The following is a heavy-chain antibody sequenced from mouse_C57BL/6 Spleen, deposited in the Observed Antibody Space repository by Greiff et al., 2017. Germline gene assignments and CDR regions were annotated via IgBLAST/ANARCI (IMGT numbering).Heavy chain of an antibody. J-gene: IGHJ4*01. CDR1: GFTFSSYA. CDR2: ISDGGSYT. CDR3: ARVKKLPYAMDY. V-gene: IGHV5-4*01. Sequence: EVQLVESGGGLVKPGGSLKLSCAASGFTFSSYAMSWVRQTPEKRLEWVATISDGGSYTYYPDNVKGRFTISRDNAKNNLYLQMSHLKSEDTAMYYCARVKKLPYAMDYWGQGTSVTVSS. D-gene: IGHD2-1*01.